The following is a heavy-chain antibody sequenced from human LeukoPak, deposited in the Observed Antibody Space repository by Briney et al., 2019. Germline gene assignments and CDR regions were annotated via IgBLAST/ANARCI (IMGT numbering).Heavy chain of an antibody. CDR1: GGSISSYY. CDR2: IYTSWST. CDR3: ARDHAVTTSYYYYYYGMDV. V-gene: IGHV4-4*07. D-gene: IGHD4-17*01. J-gene: IGHJ6*02. Sequence: SETLSLTCTVSGGSISSYYWSWIRQPAGKGLEWIGRIYTSWSTNYNPSLKSRVTMSVDTSKNQFSLKLSSVTAADTAVYYCARDHAVTTSYYYYYYGMDVWGQGTTVTVSS.